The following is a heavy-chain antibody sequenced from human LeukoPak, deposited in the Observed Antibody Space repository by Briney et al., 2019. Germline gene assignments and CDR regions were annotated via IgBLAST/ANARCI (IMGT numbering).Heavy chain of an antibody. J-gene: IGHJ4*02. CDR3: ARAPGGCGGTRPVDS. CDR2: IYADADRDT. CDR1: GASTSGYW. V-gene: IGHV4-4*07. Sequence: SETLSLTCTVSGASTSGYWWSWIRQPAGEGLEWIGRIYADADRDTNYNPSLKSRVTVSVDTSKNQFSLKLISVTAADTAVYYCARAPGGCGGTRPVDSWGQGVQVTVSS. D-gene: IGHD2-15*01.